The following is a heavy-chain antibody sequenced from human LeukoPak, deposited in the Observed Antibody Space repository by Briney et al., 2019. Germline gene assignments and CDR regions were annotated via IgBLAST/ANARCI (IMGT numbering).Heavy chain of an antibody. D-gene: IGHD6-19*01. J-gene: IGHJ6*02. CDR1: GFTFSSYS. V-gene: IGHV3-21*04. CDR2: ISSSSSYI. CDR3: AKAGWYDYYYSMDV. Sequence: TGGSLRLSCAASGFTFSSYSMNWVRQAPGKGLEWVSSISSSSSYIYYADSVKGRFTISRDNSKNTLYLQMNSLRAEDTAVYYCAKAGWYDYYYSMDVWGQGTTATVSS.